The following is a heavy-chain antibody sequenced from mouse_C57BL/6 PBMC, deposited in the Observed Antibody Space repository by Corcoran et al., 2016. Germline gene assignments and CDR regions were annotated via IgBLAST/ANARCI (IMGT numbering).Heavy chain of an antibody. CDR3: ARSKGSSHWYFDV. J-gene: IGHJ1*03. Sequence: QVQLQQSGAELARPGASVKLSCKASGYTFTSYGISWVKQRTGQGLEWIGEIYPRSGNTYYNEKFKGKATLTADKSSSTAYMELRSLTSEDSAVYFCARSKGSSHWYFDVWGTGTTVTVSS. D-gene: IGHD1-1*01. V-gene: IGHV1-81*01. CDR1: GYTFTSYG. CDR2: IYPRSGNT.